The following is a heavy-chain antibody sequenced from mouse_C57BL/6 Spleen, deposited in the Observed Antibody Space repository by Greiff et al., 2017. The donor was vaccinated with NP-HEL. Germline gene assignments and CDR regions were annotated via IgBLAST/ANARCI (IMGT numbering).Heavy chain of an antibody. CDR2: IYPGSGST. Sequence: QVQLKESGAELVKPGASVKMSCKASGYTFTSYWITWVKQRPGQGLEWIGDIYPGSGSTNYNEKFKSKATLTVDTSSSTAYMQLSSLTSEDSAVYYCAREDGYDVGDYWGQGTTLTVSS. D-gene: IGHD2-2*01. V-gene: IGHV1-55*01. J-gene: IGHJ2*01. CDR3: AREDGYDVGDY. CDR1: GYTFTSYW.